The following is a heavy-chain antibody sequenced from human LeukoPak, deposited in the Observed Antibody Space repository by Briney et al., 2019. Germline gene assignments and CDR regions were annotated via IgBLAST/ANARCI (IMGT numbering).Heavy chain of an antibody. CDR2: IYTSGST. CDR1: GGSISSGSYY. D-gene: IGHD2-8*01. J-gene: IGHJ5*02. Sequence: SETLPLTCTVSGGSISSGSYYWSWIRQPAGTGLEWIGRIYTSGSTNYNPSLKSRVTISVDTSKNQFSLKLSSVTAADTAVYYCARRRIYCTNGVCYSQSSLPYNWFDPWGQGTLVTVSS. V-gene: IGHV4-61*02. CDR3: ARRRIYCTNGVCYSQSSLPYNWFDP.